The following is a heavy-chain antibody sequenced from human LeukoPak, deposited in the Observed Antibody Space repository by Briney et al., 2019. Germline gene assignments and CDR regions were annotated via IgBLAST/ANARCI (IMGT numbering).Heavy chain of an antibody. J-gene: IGHJ4*02. Sequence: GESLKISCKGSGYSFTNFWIGWVRQMPGKGLEWMGIIHPGGSDTRYSPSFQGQVTISADKSISTAYLQWNSLKASDTAMYYCARRSGSYFDYWGQGTLVTVSS. V-gene: IGHV5-51*01. CDR3: ARRSGSYFDY. CDR1: GYSFTNFW. D-gene: IGHD1-26*01. CDR2: IHPGGSDT.